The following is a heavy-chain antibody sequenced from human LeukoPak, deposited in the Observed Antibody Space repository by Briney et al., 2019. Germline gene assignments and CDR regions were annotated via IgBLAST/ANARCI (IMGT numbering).Heavy chain of an antibody. CDR2: ISSSSSYI. V-gene: IGHV3-21*01. D-gene: IGHD3-3*01. CDR1: GFTFSRYS. CDR3: ARVPDDFWSGYFVDY. J-gene: IGHJ4*02. Sequence: GGSLRLSCVASGFTFSRYSMNWVRQAPGKGLEWDSSISSSSSYIYYADSVKGRFTISRDNAKNSLYLQMNSLRAEDTAVYYCARVPDDFWSGYFVDYWGQGTLVTVSS.